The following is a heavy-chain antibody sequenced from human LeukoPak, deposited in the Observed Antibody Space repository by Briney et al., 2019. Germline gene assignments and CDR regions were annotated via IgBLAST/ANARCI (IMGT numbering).Heavy chain of an antibody. CDR1: GFTFSRYW. J-gene: IGHJ6*03. Sequence: GGSLRLSCATSGFTFSRYWMHWVRQAPGKGLVWVSAISGNGGSTYYADSVKGRFTISRDNAKNSLYLQMNSLRAEDTAVYYCARAHHPTYYYYMDVWGKGTTVTVSS. V-gene: IGHV3-74*01. CDR2: ISGNGGST. D-gene: IGHD1-14*01. CDR3: ARAHHPTYYYYMDV.